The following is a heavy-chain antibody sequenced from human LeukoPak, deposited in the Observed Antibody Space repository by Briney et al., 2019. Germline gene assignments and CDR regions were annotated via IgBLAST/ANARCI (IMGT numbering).Heavy chain of an antibody. V-gene: IGHV1-2*02. CDR3: GRSPHILTGENFDY. J-gene: IGHJ4*02. Sequence: PRASVKVSCKASGYTFTGYYMHWMRQAPGQGLEWMGWINPKSGGTNYAQKFEARVTMTRDMSISTVYMELSRLRFDDKAVYYCGRSPHILTGENFDYWGQGTRVTVSS. CDR2: INPKSGGT. D-gene: IGHD3-9*01. CDR1: GYTFTGYY.